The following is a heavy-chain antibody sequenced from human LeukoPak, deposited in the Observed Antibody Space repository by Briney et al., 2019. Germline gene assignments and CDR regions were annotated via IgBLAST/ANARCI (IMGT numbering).Heavy chain of an antibody. J-gene: IGHJ6*03. D-gene: IGHD1-1*01. V-gene: IGHV4-4*09. CDR2: ISTSGST. CDR1: GDFNSGAY. Sequence: SETLSLTCSVSGDFNSGAYWGWIRQPPGERLEWIGYISTSGSTNYNPSLKSRGIISLDTSNYQFSLKLSSVTAADTAVYYCARGKVSPPKSWNDFSSYYYYYYMDVWGKGTTVTVSS. CDR3: ARGKVSPPKSWNDFSSYYYYYYMDV.